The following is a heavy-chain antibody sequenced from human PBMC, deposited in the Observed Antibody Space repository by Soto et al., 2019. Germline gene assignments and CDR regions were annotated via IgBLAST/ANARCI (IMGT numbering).Heavy chain of an antibody. CDR1: GYTFTSYC. CDR3: ARDLADIVVVPAAPYGMDV. D-gene: IGHD2-2*01. V-gene: IGHV1-18*04. Sequence: ASVKVSCKASGYTFTSYCISWVRQAPGQGLEWMGWISAYNGNTNYAQKLQGRVTMTTDTSTSTAYMELRSLRSDDTAVYYCARDLADIVVVPAAPYGMDVWGQGTTVTVSS. J-gene: IGHJ6*02. CDR2: ISAYNGNT.